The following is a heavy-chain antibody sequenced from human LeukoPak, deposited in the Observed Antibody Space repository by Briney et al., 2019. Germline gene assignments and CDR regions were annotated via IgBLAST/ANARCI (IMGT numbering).Heavy chain of an antibody. CDR1: GDSVGSDNYY. Sequence: SSETLSLTCTVSGDSVGSDNYYWSWMRQLPGKGLEWIGYIYHNGGTKYNPSLRSRVTMSVDTSKNHVSLKLGSVTAADTAVYYCARDRRGYYDSSGYFDRWGQGTLVTVSS. CDR3: ARDRRGYYDSSGYFDR. D-gene: IGHD3-22*01. J-gene: IGHJ4*02. CDR2: IYHNGGT. V-gene: IGHV4-61*03.